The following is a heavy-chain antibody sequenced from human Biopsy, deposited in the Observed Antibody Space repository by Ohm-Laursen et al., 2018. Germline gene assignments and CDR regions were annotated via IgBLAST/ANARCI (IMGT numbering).Heavy chain of an antibody. Sequence: ASVKVSCNAPGGTFSNYGVNWVRQAPGQGLEWLGGNIPILGTGNYAQKFQDRVTVAADTSTGTATMELRSLRSDDTAVYYCATKLTGYFHHWGQGTLVIVSS. CDR1: GGTFSNYG. CDR2: NIPILGTG. V-gene: IGHV1-69*06. CDR3: ATKLTGYFHH. D-gene: IGHD3-9*01. J-gene: IGHJ1*01.